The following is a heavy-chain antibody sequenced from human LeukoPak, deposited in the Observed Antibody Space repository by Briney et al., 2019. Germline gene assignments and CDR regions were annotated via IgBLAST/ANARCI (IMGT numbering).Heavy chain of an antibody. CDR1: GGSVSSGSYY. Sequence: PETLSLTCTVSGGSVSSGSYYWSWIRQPPGKGLEWIGYIYYSGSTNYNPSLKSRVTISVDTSKNQFSLKLSSVTAADTAVYYCARGLEYSSSYGMDVWGQGTTVTVSS. V-gene: IGHV4-61*01. CDR2: IYYSGST. D-gene: IGHD6-6*01. CDR3: ARGLEYSSSYGMDV. J-gene: IGHJ6*02.